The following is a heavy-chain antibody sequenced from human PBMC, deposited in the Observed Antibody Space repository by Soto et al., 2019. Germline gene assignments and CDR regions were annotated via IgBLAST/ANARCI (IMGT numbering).Heavy chain of an antibody. V-gene: IGHV1-69*01. CDR2: IIPIFNSA. J-gene: IGHJ4*02. D-gene: IGHD5-12*01. Sequence: QVQLVQSGAEVKRPGSSVKVSCKASGGTFNNYARSWVRQAPGQGLEWVGGIIPIFNSANYAQKFQGRVTITADDSTSTAYMELRSLRPDDTAVYYCAREVTVASYSFDFWGQGTLVTVSS. CDR3: AREVTVASYSFDF. CDR1: GGTFNNYA.